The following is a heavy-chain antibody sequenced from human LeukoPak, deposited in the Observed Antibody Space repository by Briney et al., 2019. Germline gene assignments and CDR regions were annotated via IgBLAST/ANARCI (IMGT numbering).Heavy chain of an antibody. Sequence: PSGTLSLTCAVSGVSISSNNWWSWVRQPPGKGLEWIGEIYHNGSTNYNPSLKSRVTISLDKSNNQFSLKLTSLTAADTAVYYCARGFGTHVADCYFDYWGQGTLVTVSS. CDR1: GVSISSNNW. CDR2: IYHNGST. D-gene: IGHD1-7*01. CDR3: ARGFGTHVADCYFDY. V-gene: IGHV4-4*02. J-gene: IGHJ4*02.